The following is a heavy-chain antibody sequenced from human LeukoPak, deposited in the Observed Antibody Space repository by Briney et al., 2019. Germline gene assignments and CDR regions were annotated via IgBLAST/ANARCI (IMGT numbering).Heavy chain of an antibody. CDR1: GGSISSSSYY. V-gene: IGHV4-39*07. CDR3: ARDLISVFRGSYDY. Sequence: PSETLSLTCTVSGGSISSSSYYWGWIRQPPGKGLEWIGSIYYSGSTYYNPSLKSRVTISVDTSKNQFSLKLSSVTAADTAVYYCARDLISVFRGSYDYWGQGTLVTVSS. J-gene: IGHJ4*02. D-gene: IGHD3-16*02. CDR2: IYYSGST.